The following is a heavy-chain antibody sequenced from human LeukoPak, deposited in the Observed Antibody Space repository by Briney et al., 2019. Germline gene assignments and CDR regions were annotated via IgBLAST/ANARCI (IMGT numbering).Heavy chain of an antibody. V-gene: IGHV3-21*01. D-gene: IGHD6-19*01. Sequence: PGGTLRLSCAASGFTFSSYSMNWVRQAPGKGLEWVSSISSSSYIYYAASVKGRFTISRDNAENSLYLQMNSLRAEDTAVYYCARARSSGWYRDYWGQGTLVTVSS. J-gene: IGHJ4*02. CDR3: ARARSSGWYRDY. CDR1: GFTFSSYS. CDR2: ISSSSYI.